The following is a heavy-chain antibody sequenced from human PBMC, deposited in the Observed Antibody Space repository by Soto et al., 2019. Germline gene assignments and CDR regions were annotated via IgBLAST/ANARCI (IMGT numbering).Heavy chain of an antibody. CDR2: IRNKANGYAT. Sequence: EVQLVDSGGGLVQPGGSLKLSCAASGFTFNIAAIHWVRQASGKGLEWVGLIRNKANGYATAYAASVRGRITVSRGDSKNIAFLEIIRLKTEDTAVDYCARRGVALERDLWGQGTLVTVSS. CDR1: GFTFNIAA. V-gene: IGHV3-73*01. J-gene: IGHJ5*02. D-gene: IGHD1-1*01. CDR3: ARRGVALERDL.